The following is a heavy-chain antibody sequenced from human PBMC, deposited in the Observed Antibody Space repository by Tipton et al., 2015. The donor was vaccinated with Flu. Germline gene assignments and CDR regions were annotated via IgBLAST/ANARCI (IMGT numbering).Heavy chain of an antibody. Sequence: LRLSCAVSGGSISSGGYSWSWIRQPPGKGLEWIGYIYHSGSTYYNPSLKSRVTISVDRSKNQFSLKLSSVTAADTAVYDCARADKGPNMDVWGQGTTVTVSS. V-gene: IGHV4-30-2*01. CDR1: GGSISSGGYS. CDR3: ARADKGPNMDV. CDR2: IYHSGST. J-gene: IGHJ6*02.